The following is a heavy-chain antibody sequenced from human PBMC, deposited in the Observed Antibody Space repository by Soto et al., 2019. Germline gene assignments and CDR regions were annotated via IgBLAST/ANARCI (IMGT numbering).Heavy chain of an antibody. V-gene: IGHV4-39*01. D-gene: IGHD3-22*01. J-gene: IGHJ6*02. CDR2: IYYTGDT. Sequence: PSETLSLTCTVSGDFVSSSRYYWGWIRQPPGKGLEWIGSIYYTGDTFFNPSLKSRVTFSVDPSKNQFSLKLTSLTAADTAVYFCARHKELLLASLSYSLDLWGQGTTVTVSS. CDR3: ARHKELLLASLSYSLDL. CDR1: GDFVSSSRYY.